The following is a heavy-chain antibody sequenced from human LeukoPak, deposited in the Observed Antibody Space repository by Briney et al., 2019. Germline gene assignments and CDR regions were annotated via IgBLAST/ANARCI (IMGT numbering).Heavy chain of an antibody. J-gene: IGHJ4*02. D-gene: IGHD3-22*01. V-gene: IGHV4-4*02. CDR3: ASAGHDGIGYKVC. CDR1: GGSISSSNW. CDR2: IYHSGSA. Sequence: SGTLSLTCAVSGGSISSSNWWSWVPQPPGKGLEWIGEIYHSGSANYNPSLKSRVTISVDKSKNQFSLRLSSVTAADTAVYYCASAGHDGIGYKVCWGQGTLVTVSS.